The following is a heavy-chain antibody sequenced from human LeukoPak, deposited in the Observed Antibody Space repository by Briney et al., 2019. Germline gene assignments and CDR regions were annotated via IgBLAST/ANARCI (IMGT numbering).Heavy chain of an antibody. CDR2: FYTSGST. CDR1: GGSISSYY. CDR3: ARLSVVVVAAKTTGPDY. D-gene: IGHD2-15*01. Sequence: PSETLSLTCTVSGGSISSYYWSWIRQPAGKGLEWIGRFYTSGSTNYNPSLKSRVTISVDTSKNQFSLKLSSVTAADTAVYYCARLSVVVVAAKTTGPDYWGQGTLVTVSS. V-gene: IGHV4-4*07. J-gene: IGHJ4*02.